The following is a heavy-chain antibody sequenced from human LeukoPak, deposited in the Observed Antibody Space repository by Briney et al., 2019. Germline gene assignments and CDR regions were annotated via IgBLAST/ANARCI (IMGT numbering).Heavy chain of an antibody. Sequence: GESLKISCKGSGYSFINYWIGWVRQMPGKGLEWMGIIYPDDSDIRYSPSFQGQVSISVDKSINTAYLQWSSLKASDTAMYYCARLDSGDDCCDYWGQGTLVTVSS. D-gene: IGHD2-21*02. CDR3: ARLDSGDDCCDY. CDR1: GYSFINYW. CDR2: IYPDDSDI. J-gene: IGHJ4*02. V-gene: IGHV5-51*01.